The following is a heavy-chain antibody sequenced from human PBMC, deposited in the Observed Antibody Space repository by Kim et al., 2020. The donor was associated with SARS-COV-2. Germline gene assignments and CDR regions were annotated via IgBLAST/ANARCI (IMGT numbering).Heavy chain of an antibody. CDR1: GFTFTNYF. D-gene: IGHD6-25*01. CDR3: AREAALIAAPQKNFDY. CDR2: INPSGAFT. J-gene: IGHJ4*02. V-gene: IGHV1-46*01. Sequence: ASVKVSCKASGFTFTNYFMHWARQAPGQGLEWMGTINPSGAFTLFTQKYQGRVIITKDTSTSTVYMEVSSLRSEDTAVYFCAREAALIAAPQKNFDYWGQGTLVTVSS.